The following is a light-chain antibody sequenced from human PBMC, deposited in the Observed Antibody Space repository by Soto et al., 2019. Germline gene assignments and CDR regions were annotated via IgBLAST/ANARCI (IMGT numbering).Light chain of an antibody. V-gene: IGLV2-14*03. CDR1: SSDVGDYNF. J-gene: IGLJ1*01. CDR3: SSSTSISTLSV. Sequence: QSALTQPASVSGSPGQSITISCTGTSSDVGDYNFVSWYQQHPGKAPKLMIYDVSDRPSGVSNRFSGAKSGNTASLTISGLQAEDETDYYCSSSTSISTLSVFGTGTKLTVL. CDR2: DVS.